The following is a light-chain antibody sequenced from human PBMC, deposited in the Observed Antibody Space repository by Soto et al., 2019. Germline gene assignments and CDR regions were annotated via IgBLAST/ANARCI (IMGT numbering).Light chain of an antibody. CDR1: QSVNSSY. J-gene: IGKJ1*01. CDR2: GAS. V-gene: IGKV3-20*01. CDR3: QQYGSSPQWT. Sequence: EIVLTQSPGTPSLSPGERATLSCRASQSVNSSYLAWYQQKPGQAPRLLIYGASSRATGTPDRFSGSGSGTDFTLTISRLEPEDFAVYYCQQYGSSPQWTFGQGTKVEIK.